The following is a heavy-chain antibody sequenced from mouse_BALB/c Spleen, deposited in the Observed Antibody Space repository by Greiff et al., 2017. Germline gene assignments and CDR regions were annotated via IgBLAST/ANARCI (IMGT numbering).Heavy chain of an antibody. J-gene: IGHJ2*01. CDR2: ISDGGSYT. CDR3: AGGSRGFDY. Sequence: EVMLVESGGGLVKPGGSLKLSCAASGFTFSDYYMYWVRQTPEKRLEWVATISDGGSYTYYPDSVKGRFTISRDNAKNNLYLQMSSLKSEDTAMYYCAGGSRGFDYWGQGTTLTVSA. V-gene: IGHV5-4*02. D-gene: IGHD1-1*01. CDR1: GFTFSDYY.